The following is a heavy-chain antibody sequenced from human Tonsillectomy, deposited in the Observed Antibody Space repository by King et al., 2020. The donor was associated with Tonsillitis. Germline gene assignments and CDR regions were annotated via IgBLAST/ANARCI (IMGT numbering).Heavy chain of an antibody. V-gene: IGHV5-51*01. CDR2: IYPGDSDT. CDR1: GYSFSTYW. D-gene: IGHD6-19*01. CDR3: ARHTAVTGTTDY. J-gene: IGHJ4*02. Sequence: VQLVESGAEIKKPGESLKISCKASGYSFSTYWIGWVRQMPGKGLEWMGIIYPGDSDTRYTPSFQGQVTISADKSISTAYLQWSSLKASDTAMYYCARHTAVTGTTDYWGLGALVTVSS.